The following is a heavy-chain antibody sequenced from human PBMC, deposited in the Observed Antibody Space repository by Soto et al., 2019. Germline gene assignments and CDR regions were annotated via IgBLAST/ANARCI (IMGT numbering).Heavy chain of an antibody. CDR1: GGTFSSYA. CDR3: AGPDIRTGAGIPPSLPGGHPPLYGMDV. Sequence: QVQLVQSGAEVKKPGSSVKVSCKASGGTFSSYAISWVRQAPGQGLEWMGGIIPIFGTANYAQKFQGRVTITADESTSTAYMELSSLRSEDTAVYYCAGPDIRTGAGIPPSLPGGHPPLYGMDVWGQGTTVAVSS. J-gene: IGHJ6*02. CDR2: IIPIFGTA. D-gene: IGHD7-27*01. V-gene: IGHV1-69*01.